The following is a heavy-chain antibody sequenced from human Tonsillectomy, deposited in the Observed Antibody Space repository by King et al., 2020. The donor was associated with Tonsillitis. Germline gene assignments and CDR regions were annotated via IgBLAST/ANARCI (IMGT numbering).Heavy chain of an antibody. CDR3: AKGTEGGKPRYGMDV. D-gene: IGHD3-16*01. V-gene: IGHV3-23*03. J-gene: IGHJ6*02. CDR1: GFTFSNYA. Sequence: VQLVESGGGLVQPGGSLRLSCAASGFTFSNYAITWVRQAPGKGLEWVSVIYNGGTITNYADSLKGRFTISRDDSTNTLYLQMSSLRADDTAIYYCAKGTEGGKPRYGMDVWGQGPRVAVSS. CDR2: IYNGGTIT.